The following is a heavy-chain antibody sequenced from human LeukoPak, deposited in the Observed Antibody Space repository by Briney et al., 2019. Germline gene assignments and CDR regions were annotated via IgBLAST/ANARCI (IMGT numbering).Heavy chain of an antibody. CDR2: INPSGGST. CDR1: GYIFTSYS. J-gene: IGHJ4*02. CDR3: ARLGIVATYSYDY. Sequence: ASVKVSCKASGYIFTSYSMHWVRRAPGQGLEWMGIINPSGGSTSYAQKFQGRVTMTRDMSTSTVYMELSSLRSEDTAVYYCARLGIVATYSYDYWGQGTLVTVSS. V-gene: IGHV1-46*01. D-gene: IGHD5-12*01.